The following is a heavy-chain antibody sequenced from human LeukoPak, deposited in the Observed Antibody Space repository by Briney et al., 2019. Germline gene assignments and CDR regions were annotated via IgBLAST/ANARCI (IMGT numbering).Heavy chain of an antibody. CDR3: ARDPYGSGFRTMDV. J-gene: IGHJ6*03. Sequence: GGSLRLSCAASGFTFSSYGMHWVRQAPGKGLEWVAVISYDGSNKYYADSVKGRFTISRDNAKNSLYLQMNSLRAEDTAVYYCARDPYGSGFRTMDVWGKGTTVTVSS. V-gene: IGHV3-30*03. CDR2: ISYDGSNK. D-gene: IGHD3-10*01. CDR1: GFTFSSYG.